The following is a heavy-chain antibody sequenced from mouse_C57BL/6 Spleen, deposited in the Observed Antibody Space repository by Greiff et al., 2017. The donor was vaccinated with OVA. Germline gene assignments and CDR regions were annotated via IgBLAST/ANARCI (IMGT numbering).Heavy chain of an antibody. D-gene: IGHD3-2*01. CDR1: GYTFTDYY. Sequence: EVQLQQSGPELVKPGASVKISCKASGYTFTDYYMNWVKQSHGKSLEWIGDINPNNGGTSYNQKFKGKATLTVDKSSSTAYMEIRSLTSEDSAVYYCARPLDISGGARDYWGQGTSVTVSS. CDR3: ARPLDISGGARDY. V-gene: IGHV1-26*01. J-gene: IGHJ4*01. CDR2: INPNNGGT.